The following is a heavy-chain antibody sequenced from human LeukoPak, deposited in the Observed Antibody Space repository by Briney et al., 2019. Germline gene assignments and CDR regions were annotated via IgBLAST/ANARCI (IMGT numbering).Heavy chain of an antibody. J-gene: IGHJ5*02. CDR2: ISGSGGST. D-gene: IGHD2-2*01. CDR3: AKFRIVPAEWFDP. V-gene: IGHV3-23*01. Sequence: PGGSLRLSCAASGFTFSSYSMNWVRQAPGKGLEWVSAISGSGGSTYYADSVKGRFTISRDNSKNTLYLQMNSLRGEDTAVYYCAKFRIVPAEWFDPWGQGTLVTVSS. CDR1: GFTFSSYS.